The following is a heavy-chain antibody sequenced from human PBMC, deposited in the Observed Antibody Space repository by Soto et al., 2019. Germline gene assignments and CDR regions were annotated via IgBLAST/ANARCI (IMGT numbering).Heavy chain of an antibody. CDR2: ISNSGDT. Sequence: GGSLRLSCAASGFTFSSYAIYWVRQAPGKGLEWVSTISNSGDTYYADSVKGRFTISRDNSKNTLYLQMNSLRAEDTAVYYCARDMVRAMDVWGQGTTVTVSS. CDR3: ARDMVRAMDV. J-gene: IGHJ6*02. D-gene: IGHD3-10*01. CDR1: GFTFSSYA. V-gene: IGHV3-23*01.